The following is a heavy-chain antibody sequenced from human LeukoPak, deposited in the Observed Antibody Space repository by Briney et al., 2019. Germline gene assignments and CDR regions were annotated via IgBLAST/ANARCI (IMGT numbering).Heavy chain of an antibody. V-gene: IGHV3-74*01. CDR2: IDNDGNGI. J-gene: IGHJ6*03. CDR3: ATGGGWEPSSGVVPHIDV. CDR1: GFMFSGYW. D-gene: IGHD3-3*01. Sequence: PGGSLRLSCAASGFMFSGYWMHWVRQGPEKGLELVSRIDNDGNGIIYADSVKGRFTTSRDNAKNTLYLQRSSLRVEDTAVYYCATGGGWEPSSGVVPHIDVWGKGTTVTVSS.